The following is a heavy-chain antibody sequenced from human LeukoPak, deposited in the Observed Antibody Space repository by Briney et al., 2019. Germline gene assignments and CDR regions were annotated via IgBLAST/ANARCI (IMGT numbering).Heavy chain of an antibody. CDR1: GFTFGDDG. Sequence: GGSLRLSCTASGFTFGDDGMSWFRQAPGKGLEWVSVIYSGGSTYYADSVKGRFTISRDNSKNTLYLQMNSLRAEDTAVYYCARDSDSSGWFDPWGQGTLVTVSS. CDR2: IYSGGST. J-gene: IGHJ5*02. V-gene: IGHV3-53*01. CDR3: ARDSDSSGWFDP. D-gene: IGHD6-19*01.